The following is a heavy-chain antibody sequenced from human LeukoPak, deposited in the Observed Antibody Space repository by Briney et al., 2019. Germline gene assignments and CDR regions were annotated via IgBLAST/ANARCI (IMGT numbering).Heavy chain of an antibody. CDR2: IRGKGYSDPP. D-gene: IGHD3-16*01. CDR3: TGPQSGGNWFDP. CDR1: GFTFSDSA. J-gene: IGHJ5*02. V-gene: IGHV3-73*01. Sequence: GGSLKLSCAASGFTFSDSAIHWVRQASGKGLEWVGRIRGKGYSDPPAYAASVKGRVTISRDDSKSTAYLQMNSLKAEDTAVDSWTGPQSGGNWFDPWGPGTLVT.